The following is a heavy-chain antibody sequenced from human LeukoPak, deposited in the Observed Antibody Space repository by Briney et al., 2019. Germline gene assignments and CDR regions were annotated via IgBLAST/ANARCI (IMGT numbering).Heavy chain of an antibody. D-gene: IGHD5-12*01. CDR2: IYYSGST. J-gene: IGHJ4*02. CDR3: ARRSDRGYDFDY. V-gene: IGHV4-59*01. CDR1: GGSISSYY. Sequence: PSETLSLTCTVSGGSISSYYWSWIRQPPGKGLEYIGFIYYSGSTKYNPSLKSRVTISVDTSKNQFSLKLSPVTAADTAVYYCARRSDRGYDFDYWGQETLVTVSS.